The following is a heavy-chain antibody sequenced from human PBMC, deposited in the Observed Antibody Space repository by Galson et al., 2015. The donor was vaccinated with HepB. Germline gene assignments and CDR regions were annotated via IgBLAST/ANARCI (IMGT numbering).Heavy chain of an antibody. J-gene: IGHJ4*02. V-gene: IGHV3-33*01. CDR3: AREWTTDDFWSAYYTECYFDY. CDR1: GFTLSSSV. CDR2: IWFDGSKK. Sequence: SLRLSCAASGFTLSSSVMHWVRQAPGKGLEWVAVIWFDGSKKYYADSVKGRFTISRDNSKNTVYLQMNSLRAEDTAVYYCAREWTTDDFWSAYYTECYFDYWGQGTLFTVSS. D-gene: IGHD3-3*01.